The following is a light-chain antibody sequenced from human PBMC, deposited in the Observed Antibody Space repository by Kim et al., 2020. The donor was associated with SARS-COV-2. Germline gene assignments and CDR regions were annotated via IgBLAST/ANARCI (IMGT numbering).Light chain of an antibody. CDR1: SLRSYY. J-gene: IGLJ2*01. CDR3: NSRDSNDNVV. Sequence: SSELTQDPAVSVALGQTVRITCHGDSLRSYYATWYQQKPGQAPILVIYGKNNRPSGIPDRFSGSSSGNTASLTITGTQAGDEADSYCNSRDSNDNVVFGG. V-gene: IGLV3-19*01. CDR2: GKN.